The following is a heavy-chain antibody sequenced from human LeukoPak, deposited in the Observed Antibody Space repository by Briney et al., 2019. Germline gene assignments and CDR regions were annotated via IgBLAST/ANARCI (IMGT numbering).Heavy chain of an antibody. CDR2: IYGSGTT. D-gene: IGHD3-16*01. CDR1: GYSISSGHF. Sequence: SETLSLTCTVSGYSISSGHFWSWIRQPPGKGLEWIGSIYGSGTTYYDRPLRSRVSISADTSKNYFSLELSSVAAADTAVYYCASVGGGSPYWGQGILVTVSS. V-gene: IGHV4-38-2*02. J-gene: IGHJ4*02. CDR3: ASVGGGSPY.